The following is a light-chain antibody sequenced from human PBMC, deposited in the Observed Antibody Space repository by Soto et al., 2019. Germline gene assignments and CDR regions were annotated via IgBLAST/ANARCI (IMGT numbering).Light chain of an antibody. CDR1: SSDVGGYNY. V-gene: IGLV2-11*01. CDR2: DVS. CDR3: CSDAGSYVV. J-gene: IGLJ2*01. Sequence: QSALTQPRSVSGSPGQSVTISCTGTSSDVGGYNYVSWYQQHPGKAPKLMIYDVSKRPSGVPDRCSGSKSGNPASLTISGLQAEDEADYYCCSDAGSYVVFGGGTKLTVL.